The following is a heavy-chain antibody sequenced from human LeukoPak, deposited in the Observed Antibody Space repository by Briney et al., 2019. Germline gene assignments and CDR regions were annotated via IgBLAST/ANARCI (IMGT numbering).Heavy chain of an antibody. CDR1: GFTFSSYS. CDR2: ISSSSSYI. J-gene: IGHJ4*02. D-gene: IGHD3-10*01. Sequence: GGSLRLSCAASGFTFSSYSMNWVRQAPGKGLEWVSSISSSSSYIYYADSVKGRFTISRDNAKNSLYLQMNSLRAEDTAVYYCAREAQGSGSYYASFDYWGQGTLVTVSS. V-gene: IGHV3-21*01. CDR3: AREAQGSGSYYASFDY.